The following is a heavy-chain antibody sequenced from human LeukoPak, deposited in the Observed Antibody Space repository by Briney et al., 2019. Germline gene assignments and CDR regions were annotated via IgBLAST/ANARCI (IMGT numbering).Heavy chain of an antibody. CDR2: ISGSGGST. D-gene: IGHD3-3*01. CDR3: AKDSDYDFWSGYYAVFDY. J-gene: IGHJ4*02. V-gene: IGHV3-23*01. Sequence: GGSLTLSCADSRPTFSSYAMSRGRQARGKGLERVSAISGSGGSTYYADSVKGRFTISRDNSKNTLYLQMNSLRAEDTAVYYCAKDSDYDFWSGYYAVFDYWGQGTLVTVSS. CDR1: RPTFSSYA.